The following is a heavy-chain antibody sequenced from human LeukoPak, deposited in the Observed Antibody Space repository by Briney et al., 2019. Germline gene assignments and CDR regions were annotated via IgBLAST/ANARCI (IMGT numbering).Heavy chain of an antibody. J-gene: IGHJ4*02. CDR2: IYYSGNT. CDR1: GDSISSGGYY. CDR3: AKYDYYDSSGYFYAGD. D-gene: IGHD3-22*01. V-gene: IGHV4-31*03. Sequence: PSETLSLTCTVFGDSISSGGYYWSWIRQRPGEGLEWIGYIYYSGNTYYTPSLKSRVTISLDTSKNQFSLKLSFVTAADTAVYYCAKYDYYDSSGYFYAGDWGQGTLVTVSS.